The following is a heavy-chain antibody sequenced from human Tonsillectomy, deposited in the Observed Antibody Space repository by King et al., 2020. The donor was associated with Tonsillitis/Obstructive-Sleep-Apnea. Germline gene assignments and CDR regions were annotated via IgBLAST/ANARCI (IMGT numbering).Heavy chain of an antibody. CDR2: IKQDGSEK. CDR3: ARAGSRGYCSSTSFYTPGYFDL. V-gene: IGHV3-7*01. Sequence: VQLVESGGGLVQPGGSLRLSCAASGFTFSSYWMSWVRQAPGKGLEWVANIKQDGSEKYYVDSVKGRFTISRDNAKNSLYLQMNSLRAEDTAVYYCARAGSRGYCSSTSFYTPGYFDLWGRGTLVTVSS. CDR1: GFTFSSYW. J-gene: IGHJ2*01. D-gene: IGHD2-2*02.